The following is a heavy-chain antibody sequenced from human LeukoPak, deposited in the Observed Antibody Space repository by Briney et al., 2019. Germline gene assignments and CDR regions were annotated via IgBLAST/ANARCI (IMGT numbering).Heavy chain of an antibody. V-gene: IGHV3-33*01. J-gene: IGHJ4*02. Sequence: GGSLRLSCSASGFTFSSYGMHWVRQAPGNGLEWVAVIWYDGSNKYYAYSVKGRFTISRDNSKNTLFLQMNSLRAEDTAVFYCARGIQLSDYWGQGTLVTVSS. CDR3: ARGIQLSDY. CDR1: GFTFSSYG. CDR2: IWYDGSNK. D-gene: IGHD5-18*01.